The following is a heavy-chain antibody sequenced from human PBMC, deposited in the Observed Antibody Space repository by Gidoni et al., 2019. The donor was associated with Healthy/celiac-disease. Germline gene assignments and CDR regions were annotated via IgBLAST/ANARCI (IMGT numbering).Heavy chain of an antibody. CDR3: ARDFDI. CDR2: IYYSGST. CDR1: GGSISSYY. Sequence: QVQLQESGPGLVKPSATLSLTCTVSGGSISSYYWSWIRQPPGKGLEWIGYIYYSGSTNYNPSLKSRVTISVDTSKNQFSLKLSSVTAADTAVYYCARDFDIWGQGTMVTVSS. J-gene: IGHJ3*02. V-gene: IGHV4-59*01.